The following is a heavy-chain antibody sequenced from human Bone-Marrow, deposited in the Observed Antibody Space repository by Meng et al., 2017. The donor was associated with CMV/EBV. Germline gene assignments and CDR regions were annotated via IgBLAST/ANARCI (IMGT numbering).Heavy chain of an antibody. V-gene: IGHV4-59*01. D-gene: IGHD3-10*01. J-gene: IGHJ6*01. CDR1: GGSISSYY. CDR3: ARTAWFGELYYYYGFAI. Sequence: SETLSLTCTVSGGSISSYYWSWIRQPPGKGLEWIGYIYYSGSTNYNPSLKSRVTISVDTSKNQFSLKLTSVTAADTAVYYCARTAWFGELYYYYGFAIWGQGATVTCSS. CDR2: IYYSGST.